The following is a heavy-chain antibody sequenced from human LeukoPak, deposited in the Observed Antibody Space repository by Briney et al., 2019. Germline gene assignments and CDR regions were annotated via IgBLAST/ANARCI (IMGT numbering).Heavy chain of an antibody. V-gene: IGHV4-39*07. CDR3: ARGPRRHGYNSYYYYYGMDV. Sequence: SETLSLTCTVSGGSISSSSYYWGWIRQPPGKGLEWIGSFYYSGSTYYNPSLRSRVTIYVDTSKNQFSLKLSSVTAADTAVYYCARGPRRHGYNSYYYYYGMDVWGQGTTVTVSS. CDR2: FYYSGST. J-gene: IGHJ6*02. CDR1: GGSISSSSYY. D-gene: IGHD5-24*01.